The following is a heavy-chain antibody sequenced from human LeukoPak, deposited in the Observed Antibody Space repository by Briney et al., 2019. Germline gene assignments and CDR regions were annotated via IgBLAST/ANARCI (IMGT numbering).Heavy chain of an antibody. Sequence: SETLSLTCTVSGSSISRHYWTWVRQPPGKGLEWIGYTHFSGSNNYNPSLKSRATTSLDRAKNQISLTLTSVTAADTAVYFCARAKAAGSYDFWGQGTLVTVSS. CDR1: GSSISRHY. CDR3: ARAKAAGSYDF. V-gene: IGHV4-59*11. CDR2: THFSGSN. D-gene: IGHD6-13*01. J-gene: IGHJ4*02.